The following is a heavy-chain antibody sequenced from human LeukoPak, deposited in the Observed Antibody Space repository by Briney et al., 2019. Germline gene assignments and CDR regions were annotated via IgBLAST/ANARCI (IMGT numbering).Heavy chain of an antibody. CDR3: AKERTYSSSHPRDI. J-gene: IGHJ3*02. Sequence: GGSLRLSCAASGFTFSSHGMSWVRQAPGKGLEWVSTISGSGDYTYYADSVKGRFTISRDNSKNTLYLQMNSLRAEDTAVYYCAKERTYSSSHPRDIWGQGTMVTVSS. D-gene: IGHD6-13*01. CDR1: GFTFSSHG. CDR2: ISGSGDYT. V-gene: IGHV3-23*01.